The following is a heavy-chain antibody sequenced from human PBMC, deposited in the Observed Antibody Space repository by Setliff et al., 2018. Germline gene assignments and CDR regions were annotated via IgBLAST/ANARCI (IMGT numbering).Heavy chain of an antibody. V-gene: IGHV3-33*08. D-gene: IGHD1-26*01. CDR3: AGDPPRSDWRLDS. CDR1: GFTFSTYA. Sequence: GGSLRLSCAASGFTFSTYAMHWVHQAPGKGLEWVGYIFYDGSEKYYADSVKGRFTISRDNSKNTVYLEMNNLRADDTAVYYCAGDPPRSDWRLDSWGQGTLVNVSS. J-gene: IGHJ4*02. CDR2: IFYDGSEK.